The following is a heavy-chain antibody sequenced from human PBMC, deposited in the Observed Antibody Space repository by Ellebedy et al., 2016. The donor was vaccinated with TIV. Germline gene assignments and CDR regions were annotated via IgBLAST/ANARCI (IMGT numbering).Heavy chain of an antibody. V-gene: IGHV3-30*03. CDR2: ISYDGDKK. J-gene: IGHJ4*02. Sequence: PGGSLRLSCAAFGFIFNSHGMHWVRQAPGKGLEWVAVISYDGDKKYYGDSVKGRFTISRDSSKSTLDLQMNSLSPEDTAVYYCARDVCTGLTCYLDHWGQGTLVTVSS. CDR3: ARDVCTGLTCYLDH. CDR1: GFIFNSHG. D-gene: IGHD2-8*02.